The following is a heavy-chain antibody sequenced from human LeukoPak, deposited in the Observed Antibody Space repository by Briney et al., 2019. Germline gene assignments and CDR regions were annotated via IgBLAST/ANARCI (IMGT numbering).Heavy chain of an antibody. Sequence: ASVKVSCKASGYTFTSYGISWVRQAPGQGLEWMGRISAYNGNTNYAQKVQGRVTMTTDTSTSTGYMELRSLRSDDTAVYYCARTIVVVPGSPRGWFDPWGQGTLVTVSS. CDR2: ISAYNGNT. D-gene: IGHD2-2*01. V-gene: IGHV1-18*01. J-gene: IGHJ5*02. CDR1: GYTFTSYG. CDR3: ARTIVVVPGSPRGWFDP.